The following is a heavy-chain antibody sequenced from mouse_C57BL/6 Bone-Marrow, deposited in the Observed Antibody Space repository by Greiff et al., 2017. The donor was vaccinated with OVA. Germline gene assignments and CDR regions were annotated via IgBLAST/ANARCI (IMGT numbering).Heavy chain of an antibody. J-gene: IGHJ2*01. Sequence: EVKLVESEGGLVQPGSSMKLSCTASGFTFSDYYMAWVRQVPEKGLEWVANINYDGSSTYYLDSLKSRFIISRDNAKNILYLQMSSLKSEDTATYYCARDRPYYYCSSYGWYFDYWGQGTTLTVSS. CDR1: GFTFSDYY. CDR2: INYDGSST. V-gene: IGHV5-16*01. D-gene: IGHD1-1*01. CDR3: ARDRPYYYCSSYGWYFDY.